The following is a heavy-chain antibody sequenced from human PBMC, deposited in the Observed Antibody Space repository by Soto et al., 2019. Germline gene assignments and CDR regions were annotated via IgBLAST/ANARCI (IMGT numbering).Heavy chain of an antibody. Sequence: ASVKVSCKASGYTFTSYDINWVRQATGQGLEWMGWMNPNSGNTGYAQKFQGRVTMTRNTSISTAYMELSSLRSEDTAVYYCAFVRHNLRYFDLFHIRDYGDYYFDYWGQGSLVTVSS. V-gene: IGHV1-8*01. CDR1: GYTFTSYD. CDR3: AFVRHNLRYFDLFHIRDYGDYYFDY. CDR2: MNPNSGNT. J-gene: IGHJ4*02. D-gene: IGHD3-9*01.